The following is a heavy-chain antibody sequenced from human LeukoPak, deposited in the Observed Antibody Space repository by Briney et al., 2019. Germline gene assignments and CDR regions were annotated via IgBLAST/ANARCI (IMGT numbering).Heavy chain of an antibody. CDR2: ISSTSSYI. CDR3: ARALWSGPVYYGMDV. Sequence: GGSLKLSCAASGFTFSNYNFYWVRQAPGKGLEWVSSISSTSSYIYYADSMKGRSTISRDNAKNSLYLQMNSLRAEDTAVYYCARALWSGPVYYGMDVWGQGTTVTVSS. D-gene: IGHD3-10*01. CDR1: GFTFSNYN. V-gene: IGHV3-21*01. J-gene: IGHJ6*02.